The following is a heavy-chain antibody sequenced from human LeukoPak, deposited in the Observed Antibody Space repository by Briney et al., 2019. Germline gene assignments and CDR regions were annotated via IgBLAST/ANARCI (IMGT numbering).Heavy chain of an antibody. CDR1: GXSXXSETHY. V-gene: IGHV4-31*03. CDR3: ARGRRELKYAPDY. J-gene: IGHJ4*02. CDR2: IYYTAGA. Sequence: LSLTCNVSGXSXXSETHYWSWLRQHPGTGPEWIAYIYYTAGAYYNPSLESRVSISLDASENQFSLKLSSVTAADTAVYYCARGRRELKYAPDYWGQGTLVTVSS. D-gene: IGHD2-2*01.